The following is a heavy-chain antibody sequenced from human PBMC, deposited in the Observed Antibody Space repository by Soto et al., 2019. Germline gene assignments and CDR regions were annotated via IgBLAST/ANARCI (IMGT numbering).Heavy chain of an antibody. CDR3: ARPLNGADAFDI. Sequence: PGGSLRLSCAASGFTFSSYEMNWVRQAPGKGLGWVSYISSSGSTIYYADSVKGRFTISRDNAKNSLYLQMNSLRAEDTAVYYCARPLNGADAFDIWGQGTMVTVSS. D-gene: IGHD2-8*01. V-gene: IGHV3-48*03. CDR2: ISSSGSTI. CDR1: GFTFSSYE. J-gene: IGHJ3*02.